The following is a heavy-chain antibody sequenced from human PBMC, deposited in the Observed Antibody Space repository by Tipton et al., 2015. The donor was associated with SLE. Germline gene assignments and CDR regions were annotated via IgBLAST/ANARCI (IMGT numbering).Heavy chain of an antibody. CDR2: IYYSGST. J-gene: IGHJ4*02. CDR3: ARDPRGAAAGLFDY. V-gene: IGHV4-39*07. Sequence: LRLSCTVSGGSISSSSYYWGWIRQPPGKGLEWIGSIYYSGSTYYNPSLKSRVTISVDTSKNQFSLKLSSVTAADTAVYYCARDPRGAAAGLFDYWGQGTLVTVSS. D-gene: IGHD6-13*01. CDR1: GGSISSSSYY.